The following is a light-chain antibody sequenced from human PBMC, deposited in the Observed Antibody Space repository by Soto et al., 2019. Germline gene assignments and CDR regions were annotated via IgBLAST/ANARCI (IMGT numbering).Light chain of an antibody. V-gene: IGKV1-39*01. J-gene: IGKJ1*01. CDR2: AAS. CDR3: QQSYSTPPT. CDR1: QGTTPS. Sequence: ARQGTTPSFNWSQQPPGKAPKLLIYAASSFQSGVPSRFSGSGSGTDFPLTISSLHPEDSATYYCQQSYSTPPTFGQGTLVDI.